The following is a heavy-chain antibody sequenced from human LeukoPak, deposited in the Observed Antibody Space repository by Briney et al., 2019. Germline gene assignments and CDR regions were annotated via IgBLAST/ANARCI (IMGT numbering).Heavy chain of an antibody. Sequence: SETLSLTCTVSGGSISSYYWSWIRQPPGKGLEWIGYIYYSGSTNYNPSLKSRVTISVDTSKNQFSLKLSSVTAADTALYYCARGSSIVGALEYWGQGTLVTVSS. J-gene: IGHJ4*02. D-gene: IGHD1-26*01. CDR1: GGSISSYY. CDR3: ARGSSIVGALEY. V-gene: IGHV4-59*01. CDR2: IYYSGST.